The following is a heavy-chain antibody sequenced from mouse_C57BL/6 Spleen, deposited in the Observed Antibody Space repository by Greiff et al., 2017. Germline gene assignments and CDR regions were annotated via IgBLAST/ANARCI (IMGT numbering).Heavy chain of an antibody. V-gene: IGHV5-17*01. CDR2: ISSGSSTI. CDR3: ASTGRRPYYYAMDY. J-gene: IGHJ4*01. CDR1: GFTFSDYG. Sequence: EVKLVESGGGLVKPGGSLKLSCAASGFTFSDYGMHWVRQAPEKGLEWVAYISSGSSTIYYADTVKGRFTISRDNAKNTLFLQMTSLRSEDTAMYYCASTGRRPYYYAMDYWGQGTSVTVSS. D-gene: IGHD4-1*01.